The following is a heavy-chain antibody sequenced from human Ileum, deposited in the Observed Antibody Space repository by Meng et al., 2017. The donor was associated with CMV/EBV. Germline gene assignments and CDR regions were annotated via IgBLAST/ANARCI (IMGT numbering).Heavy chain of an antibody. CDR1: DESFSNYY. Sequence: VYDESFSNYYWSWLRPPPGKGLEWIGEINHSGGTNYHPSLKSRVAISIDTSNNQFSLNLGSVTTADTAVYYCARTRAAPATRNLDSWGQGTLVTVSS. J-gene: IGHJ4*02. V-gene: IGHV4-34*01. D-gene: IGHD2-15*01. CDR2: INHSGGT. CDR3: ARTRAAPATRNLDS.